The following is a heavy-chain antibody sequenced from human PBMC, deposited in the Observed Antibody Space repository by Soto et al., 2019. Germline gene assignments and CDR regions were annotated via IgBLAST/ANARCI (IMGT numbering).Heavy chain of an antibody. J-gene: IGHJ6*02. CDR3: ARDQTSVLMVYAISYGMDV. D-gene: IGHD2-8*01. V-gene: IGHV1-46*01. CDR1: GYTFTSYY. CDR2: INPSGGST. Sequence: GPSVKVSCKASGYTFTSYYMHWVRQAPGQGLEWMGIINPSGGSTSYAQKFQGRVTMTRDTSTSTVYMELSSLRSEDTAVYYCARDQTSVLMVYAISYGMDVWGQGTTVTVSS.